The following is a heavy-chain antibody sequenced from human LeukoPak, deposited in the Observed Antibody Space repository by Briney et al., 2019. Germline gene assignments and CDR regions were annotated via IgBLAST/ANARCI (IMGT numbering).Heavy chain of an antibody. CDR2: INHSGST. CDR1: GGSFSGYY. J-gene: IGHJ4*02. CDR3: ARENDSSGYYYDY. V-gene: IGHV4-34*01. Sequence: SETLSLTCAVYGGSFSGYYWSWIRQPPGKGLEWIGGINHSGSTNYSPSLKSRVTISVNTSKNQFSLKLSSVTAADTAVYYCARENDSSGYYYDYWGQGTLVTVSS. D-gene: IGHD3-22*01.